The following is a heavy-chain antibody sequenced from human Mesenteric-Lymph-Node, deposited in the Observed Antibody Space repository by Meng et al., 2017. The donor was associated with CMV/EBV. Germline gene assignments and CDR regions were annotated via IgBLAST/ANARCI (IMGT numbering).Heavy chain of an antibody. D-gene: IGHD2-15*01. J-gene: IGHJ4*02. CDR2: ISAYNGNT. V-gene: IGHV1-18*01. CDR3: ARGGEYCSGGSCYSDY. CDR1: GGTFSNYA. Sequence: ASVKVSCKASGGTFSNYAVTWVRQAPGQGLEWMGWISAYNGNTNYAQKLQGRVTMTTDTSTSTAHMELRSLRSDDTAVYYCARGGEYCSGGSCYSDYWGQGTLVTVSS.